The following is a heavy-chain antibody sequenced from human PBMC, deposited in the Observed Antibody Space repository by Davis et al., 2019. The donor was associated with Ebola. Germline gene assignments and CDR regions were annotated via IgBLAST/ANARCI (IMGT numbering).Heavy chain of an antibody. J-gene: IGHJ5*02. Sequence: SETLSPTCAVHGGSFSGYYWSWIRQPPGKGLEWTGEINHSGRTNYNPSLKSRVTISVDTSKNQFSLKLSSVTAADTAVYYCARCSNYVRFDPWGQGTLVTVSS. V-gene: IGHV4-34*01. CDR1: GGSFSGYY. D-gene: IGHD4-11*01. CDR3: ARCSNYVRFDP. CDR2: INHSGRT.